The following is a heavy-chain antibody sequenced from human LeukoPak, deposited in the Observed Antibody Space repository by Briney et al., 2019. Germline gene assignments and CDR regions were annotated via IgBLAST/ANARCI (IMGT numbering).Heavy chain of an antibody. J-gene: IGHJ4*02. CDR2: ISSSGSTI. V-gene: IGHV3-11*01. Sequence: PGGSLRLSCAASGFTFSDYYMSWIRQAPGKGLEWVSYISSSGSTIYYADSLKGRFTISRDNANDSLYLQVNSLRAEDTAVYYCARVTLTSANFDYWGQGTLVTVSS. CDR1: GFTFSDYY. CDR3: ARVTLTSANFDY.